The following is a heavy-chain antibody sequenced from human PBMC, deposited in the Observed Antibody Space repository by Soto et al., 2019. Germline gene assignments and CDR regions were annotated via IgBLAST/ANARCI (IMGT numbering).Heavy chain of an antibody. V-gene: IGHV1-18*01. Sequence: QIQLVQSGAEVKKPGASVKVSCKASGYTFTDHGISWVRQAPGQGFERMGWISAYNDYTAYAQKFQGRVTMTTDKYTNTAYMELRSLTSDDTAVYYCAKDRPRLTQNFLDVYWGQGTLVTVSS. CDR3: AKDRPRLTQNFLDVY. J-gene: IGHJ4*02. D-gene: IGHD3-16*01. CDR1: GYTFTDHG. CDR2: ISAYNDYT.